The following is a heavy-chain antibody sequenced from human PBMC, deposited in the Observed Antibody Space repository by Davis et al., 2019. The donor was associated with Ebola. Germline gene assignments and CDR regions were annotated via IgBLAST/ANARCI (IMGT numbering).Heavy chain of an antibody. Sequence: MPSETLSLTCAVSGDSISSSNWWSWVRQPPGKGLEWIGEISQSGSTYYNPSLKSRVTISVDTSKNQFSLKLSSVTAADTAVYYCAGGRFLEWLFDYWGQGTLVTVSS. D-gene: IGHD3-3*01. CDR3: AGGRFLEWLFDY. CDR1: GDSISSSNW. V-gene: IGHV4-4*02. J-gene: IGHJ4*02. CDR2: ISQSGST.